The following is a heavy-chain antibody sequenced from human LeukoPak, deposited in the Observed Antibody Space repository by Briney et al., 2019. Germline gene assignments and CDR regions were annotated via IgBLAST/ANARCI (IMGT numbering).Heavy chain of an antibody. CDR3: ARLGGGGLWY. D-gene: IGHD3-16*01. Sequence: PSETLSLTCTVSGGSISSSSYYWGWIRQPPGKGLEWIGSIYYSGSTYYNPSLKSRVTISVDTSKNQFSLKLSSVTAADTAVYYCARLGGGGLWYWGQGTLVTVSS. J-gene: IGHJ4*02. V-gene: IGHV4-39*01. CDR2: IYYSGST. CDR1: GGSISSSSYY.